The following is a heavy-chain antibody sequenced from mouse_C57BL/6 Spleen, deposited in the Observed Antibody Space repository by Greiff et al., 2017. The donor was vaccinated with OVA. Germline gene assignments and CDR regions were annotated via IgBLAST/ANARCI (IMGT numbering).Heavy chain of an antibody. V-gene: IGHV1-52*01. J-gene: IGHJ3*01. Sequence: QVQLQQPGAELVRPGSSVKLSCKASGYTFTSYWMHWVKQRPIQGLEWIGNIDPSDSETHYNQKFKDKATLTVDKSSSTAYMQLSSLTSDDSAVYYCAIDGYYGGFAYWGQGTLVTVAA. CDR3: AIDGYYGGFAY. CDR1: GYTFTSYW. CDR2: IDPSDSET. D-gene: IGHD1-1*01.